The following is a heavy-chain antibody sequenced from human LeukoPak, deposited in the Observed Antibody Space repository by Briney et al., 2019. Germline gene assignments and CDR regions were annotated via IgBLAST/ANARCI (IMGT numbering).Heavy chain of an antibody. D-gene: IGHD6-13*01. Sequence: SETLSLTCTVSGGSISSSSDYWGWIRQPPGKGLEGIGSIYYSGSTYYNPSLKSRVTISVDTSKNQFSLKLSSVTAADTAVYYCAREARAAAEGRWFDPWGQGTLVTVSS. J-gene: IGHJ5*02. CDR3: AREARAAAEGRWFDP. V-gene: IGHV4-39*07. CDR2: IYYSGST. CDR1: GGSISSSSDY.